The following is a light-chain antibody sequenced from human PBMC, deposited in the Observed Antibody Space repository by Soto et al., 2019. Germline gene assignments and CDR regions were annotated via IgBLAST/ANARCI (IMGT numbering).Light chain of an antibody. Sequence: QSALTQPASVSGSPGQSITISCTGTSSDVGGYNFVSWYQQYPGKAPKLMIFEISNRPSEVSNRFSGSKSGNTASLTISGLQAEDEADYYCSSYTTSSTSVFGTGTKVIVL. J-gene: IGLJ1*01. CDR3: SSYTTSSTSV. CDR2: EIS. V-gene: IGLV2-14*01. CDR1: SSDVGGYNF.